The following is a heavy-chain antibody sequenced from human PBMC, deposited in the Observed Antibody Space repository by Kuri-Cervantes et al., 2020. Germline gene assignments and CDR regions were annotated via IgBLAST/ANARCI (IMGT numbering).Heavy chain of an antibody. D-gene: IGHD3-10*01. CDR3: AKVARWFGESQIYYFDY. Sequence: GESLKISCAASGFTFSSYGMHWVRQAPGKGLEWVAVIWYDGSNKYYADSVKGRFTISRDDSKNTLYLQMNSLRAEDTAVYYCAKVARWFGESQIYYFDYWGQGTLVTVSS. J-gene: IGHJ4*02. CDR2: IWYDGSNK. V-gene: IGHV3-30*02. CDR1: GFTFSSYG.